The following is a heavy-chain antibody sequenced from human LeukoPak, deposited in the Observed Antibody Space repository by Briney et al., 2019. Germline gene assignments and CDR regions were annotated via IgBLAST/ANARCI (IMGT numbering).Heavy chain of an antibody. CDR1: GGSFSGYY. V-gene: IGHV4-34*01. D-gene: IGHD6-19*01. CDR2: INHSGST. J-gene: IGHJ4*02. Sequence: PSETLSLTCAVYGGSFSGYYWSWIRQPPGKGLEWIGEINHSGSTNYNPSLKSRVTISVDTSKNQFSLKLSSVTAADTAVYYCARSSSGWFDYWGQGTLVTVSS. CDR3: ARSSSGWFDY.